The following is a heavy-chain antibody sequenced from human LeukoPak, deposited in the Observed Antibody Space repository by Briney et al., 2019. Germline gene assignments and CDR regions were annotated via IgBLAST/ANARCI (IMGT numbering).Heavy chain of an antibody. CDR3: ARDLNDLLQNYRSTWYPADY. D-gene: IGHD6-13*01. CDR1: GFTFSTYW. CDR2: VKNDGSST. J-gene: IGHJ4*02. Sequence: PGGSLRLSCAASGFTFSTYWMNWVRQAPGKGLVWVSRVKNDGSSTSYADSVKGRFTISRDNTKNTLYLQMNSLRAEDTAVYYCARDLNDLLQNYRSTWYPADYWGQGTLVTVSS. V-gene: IGHV3-74*01.